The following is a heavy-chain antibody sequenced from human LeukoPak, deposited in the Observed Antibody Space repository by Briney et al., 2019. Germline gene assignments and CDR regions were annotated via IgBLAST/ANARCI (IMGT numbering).Heavy chain of an antibody. J-gene: IGHJ4*02. CDR1: GGTFSSYA. CDR2: IIPIFVTA. CDR3: ARGRVGANDYFDY. V-gene: IGHV1-69*05. D-gene: IGHD1-26*01. Sequence: SVRVSCKASGGTFSSYAISWVPQAPGERLEWIGRIIPIFVTANYAQKFQGTVTLTTDESTSTAYIDLDNLRSQDTAVYYCARGRVGANDYFDYWGQGTLVTVSS.